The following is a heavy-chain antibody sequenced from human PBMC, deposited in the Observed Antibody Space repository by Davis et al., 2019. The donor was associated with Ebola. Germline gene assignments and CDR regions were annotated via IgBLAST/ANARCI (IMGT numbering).Heavy chain of an antibody. D-gene: IGHD1-26*01. J-gene: IGHJ4*02. Sequence: AASVKVSCKASGGTFSSYTISWVRQAPGQGLEWMGRINPNSGGTNYAQKFQGRVTMTRDTSASTAYMELSSLRSEDTAVYYCARLWWERDYWGQGTLVTVSS. V-gene: IGHV1-2*06. CDR3: ARLWWERDY. CDR2: INPNSGGT. CDR1: GGTFSSYT.